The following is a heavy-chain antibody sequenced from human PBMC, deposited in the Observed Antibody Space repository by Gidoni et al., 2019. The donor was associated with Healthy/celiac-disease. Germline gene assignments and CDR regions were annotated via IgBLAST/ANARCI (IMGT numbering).Heavy chain of an antibody. Sequence: EVQLVESGGGLVQPGGSLRRACAAYGFTFSSYWMHWVRPAPGKGLVWVSRINSDGISTSYADSVKRRFTISRDNAKNTLYLQMNSLRAEDTAVYYCARDLPRPRIAAAGTFRTESYYYYGMDVWGQGTTVTVSS. CDR3: ARDLPRPRIAAAGTFRTESYYYYGMDV. V-gene: IGHV3-74*01. J-gene: IGHJ6*02. CDR1: GFTFSSYW. D-gene: IGHD6-13*01. CDR2: INSDGIST.